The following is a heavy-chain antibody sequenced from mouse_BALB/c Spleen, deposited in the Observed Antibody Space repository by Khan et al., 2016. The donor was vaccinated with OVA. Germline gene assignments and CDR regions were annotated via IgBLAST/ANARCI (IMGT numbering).Heavy chain of an antibody. CDR3: ARKTVVENYFDD. J-gene: IGHJ2*01. CDR2: ISTYSGNT. D-gene: IGHD1-1*01. Sequence: QIQLVQSGPELVRPGVSVKISCKGSGYTFTDYAMHWVKQSHAKSLEWIGVISTYSGNTNYNQKFKGKATMTVDKSSSTAYMELARLTSEDSAIYYWARKTVVENYFDDWGQGTTLTVSS. CDR1: GYTFTDYA. V-gene: IGHV1S137*01.